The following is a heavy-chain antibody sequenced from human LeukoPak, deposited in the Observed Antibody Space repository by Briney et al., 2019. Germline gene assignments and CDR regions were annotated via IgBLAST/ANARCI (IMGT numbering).Heavy chain of an antibody. Sequence: ASVKVSCKASGGTFSSYAISWVRQAPGQGLEWMGGITPIFGTANYAQKFQGRITITADVSTRTAYMELSNLRSEDTAVYYCASVGSGSYPFDYWGQGTLVTVSS. CDR1: GGTFSSYA. D-gene: IGHD3-10*01. CDR3: ASVGSGSYPFDY. CDR2: ITPIFGTA. V-gene: IGHV1-69*13. J-gene: IGHJ4*02.